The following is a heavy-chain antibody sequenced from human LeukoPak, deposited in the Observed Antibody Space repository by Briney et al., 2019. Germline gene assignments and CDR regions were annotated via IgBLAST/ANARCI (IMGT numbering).Heavy chain of an antibody. CDR3: ARVHCSSTSCYTFDP. V-gene: IGHV4-38-2*02. CDR1: GYSTSSGYY. D-gene: IGHD2-2*02. J-gene: IGHJ5*02. CDR2: IYHSGST. Sequence: SETLSLTCTVSGYSTSSGYYWGWIRQPPGKGLEWIGSIYHSGSTYYNPSLKSRVTISVDTSKNQFSLKLSSVTAADTAVYYCARVHCSSTSCYTFDPWGQGTLVTVSS.